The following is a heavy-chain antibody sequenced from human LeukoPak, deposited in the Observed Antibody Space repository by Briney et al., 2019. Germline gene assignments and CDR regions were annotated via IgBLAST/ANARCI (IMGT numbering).Heavy chain of an antibody. D-gene: IGHD5-12*01. CDR2: INPNSGGT. CDR3: ARVKWLRPPNRDYYYYGMDV. Sequence: ASVKVSCKASGYTFTDYYLHWVRQAPGQGLEWMGWINPNSGGTNYAQTFQGRVTMTTDTSTSTAYMELRSLRSDDTAVYYCARVKWLRPPNRDYYYYGMDVWGQGTTVTVSS. V-gene: IGHV1-2*02. CDR1: GYTFTDYY. J-gene: IGHJ6*02.